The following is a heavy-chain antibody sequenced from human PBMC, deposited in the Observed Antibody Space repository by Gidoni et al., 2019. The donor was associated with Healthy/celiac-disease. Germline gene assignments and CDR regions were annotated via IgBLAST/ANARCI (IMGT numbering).Heavy chain of an antibody. CDR1: GFNCSGYA. CDR2: ISYDGSNK. Sequence: QVQLVESGGGGVQPGRALRLSCAAPGFNCSGYAMHWVRQAPGKGLEWVAVISYDGSNKYYADSVQGRFTISRDNSKTTLYLQMNSLRAEDTAVYYCARGHRSWYSSSSYWGQGTLVTVSS. J-gene: IGHJ4*02. V-gene: IGHV3-30-3*01. D-gene: IGHD6-6*01. CDR3: ARGHRSWYSSSSY.